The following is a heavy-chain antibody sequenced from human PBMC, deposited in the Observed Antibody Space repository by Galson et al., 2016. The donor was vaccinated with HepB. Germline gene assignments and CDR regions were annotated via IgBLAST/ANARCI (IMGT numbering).Heavy chain of an antibody. J-gene: IGHJ3*02. CDR3: VRRSIYSGERWGAVDI. CDR1: GYSFSNYW. Sequence: QSGAEVTKPGESLKISCKGSGYSFSNYWIAWVRQMPGKGLEWMGIMNPGDPDTKYSPSFQGHVTISADKSISTAYLQWSSLQVSDTAMYYCVRRSIYSGERWGAVDIWGQGTMVTVSS. D-gene: IGHD5-12*01. CDR2: MNPGDPDT. V-gene: IGHV5-51*01.